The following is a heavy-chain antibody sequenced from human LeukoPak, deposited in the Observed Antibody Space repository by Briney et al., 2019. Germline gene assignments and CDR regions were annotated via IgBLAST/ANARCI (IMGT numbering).Heavy chain of an antibody. D-gene: IGHD3-10*01. V-gene: IGHV3-21*01. J-gene: IGHJ4*02. CDR1: GFTFSSYS. Sequence: GGSLRLSCAASGFTFSSYSMNWVRQAPGKGLEWVSSISSSSSYIYYADSVKGRFTISRDNAKNSLYLQMNSLRAEDTAVYYCARATYYYGSGSYYPFDYWGQGTLVTVSS. CDR2: ISSSSSYI. CDR3: ARATYYYGSGSYYPFDY.